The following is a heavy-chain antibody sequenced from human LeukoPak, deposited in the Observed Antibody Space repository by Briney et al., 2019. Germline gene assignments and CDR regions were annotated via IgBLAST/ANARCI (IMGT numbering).Heavy chain of an antibody. CDR2: ISGNNDDP. CDR1: GYTFSNFG. D-gene: IGHD2-2*01. V-gene: IGHV1-18*01. Sequence: ASVKVSCKASGYTFSNFGISWVRQAPGQGLEWMGWISGNNDDPNYGQKFQGRLTVTTDSSTSTAYMELRNLRSDDTAVYYCARDGTSTDDYWGQGTLVTVSS. CDR3: ARDGTSTDDY. J-gene: IGHJ4*02.